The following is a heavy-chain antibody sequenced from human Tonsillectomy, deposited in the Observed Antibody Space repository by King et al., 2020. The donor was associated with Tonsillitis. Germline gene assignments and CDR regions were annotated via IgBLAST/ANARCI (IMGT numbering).Heavy chain of an antibody. CDR1: GDSISRYY. J-gene: IGHJ5*02. CDR2: ISYSGST. D-gene: IGHD3-10*01. V-gene: IGHV4-59*01. Sequence: QLQESGPGLVKPSETLSLTCTVSGDSISRYYWNWLRQPPGRGLEWIGYISYSGSTNYNPSLKSRVTMSVDTSENQFSLKLSSVTAADTAVYYCARGLYYYGSGNWFDPWGQGTLVTVSS. CDR3: ARGLYYYGSGNWFDP.